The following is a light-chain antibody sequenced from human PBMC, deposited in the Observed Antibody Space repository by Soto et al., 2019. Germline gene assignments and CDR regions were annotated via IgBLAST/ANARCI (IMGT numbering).Light chain of an antibody. J-gene: IGKJ1*01. CDR1: QSISGW. CDR2: KAS. Sequence: DIQMTQSPSTLSASVGDRVTITCRASQSISGWLAWYQQKPGKAPKLLIYKASSIKSGVPSRFSGSGSGTEFTLTISSLQPDDFATYYCQQYNSYSFGQGTKVDIK. V-gene: IGKV1-5*03. CDR3: QQYNSYS.